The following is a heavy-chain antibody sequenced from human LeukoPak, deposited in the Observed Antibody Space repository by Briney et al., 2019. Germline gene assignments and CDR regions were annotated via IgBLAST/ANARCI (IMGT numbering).Heavy chain of an antibody. CDR1: GFSLKTSGMC. CDR3: ARIQRISQSGDAFDI. CDR2: IDWDNTQ. J-gene: IGHJ3*02. Sequence: ESGPTLVNPTQTLTLTCTFSGFSLKTSGMCVSWIRQAPGKALEWLARIDWDNTQYFSTSLKTRLTLSKDTSKNQVVLTMTNMAPVDTATYYCARIQRISQSGDAFDIWGQGRMVTVTS. V-gene: IGHV2-70*11. D-gene: IGHD1-26*01.